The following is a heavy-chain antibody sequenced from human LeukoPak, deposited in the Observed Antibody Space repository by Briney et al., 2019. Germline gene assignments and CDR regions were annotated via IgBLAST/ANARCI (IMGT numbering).Heavy chain of an antibody. V-gene: IGHV1-2*02. Sequence: ASVKVSCKASGYTFTGHYMHWVRQAPGQGLEWMGWINPNSGGTNYAQKFQGRVTMTRDTSISTAYMELGRLRSDDTAVYYCARDRAIFGVNRAGAAWFDPWGQGTLVTVSS. J-gene: IGHJ5*02. D-gene: IGHD3-3*01. CDR3: ARDRAIFGVNRAGAAWFDP. CDR2: INPNSGGT. CDR1: GYTFTGHY.